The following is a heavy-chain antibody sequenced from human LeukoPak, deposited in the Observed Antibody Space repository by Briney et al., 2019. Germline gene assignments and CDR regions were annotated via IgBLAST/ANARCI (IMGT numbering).Heavy chain of an antibody. CDR1: GYSISSGYY. V-gene: IGHV4-38-2*02. CDR2: IYHSGST. J-gene: IGHJ3*02. D-gene: IGHD6-19*01. CDR3: ARDRYSNGWTLAFDI. Sequence: SETLSLTCAVSGYSISSGYYWGWIRQPPGKGLEWIGSIYHSGSTYYNPSLKSRVTISVDTSKNPFSLKLSSVTAADTAVYYCARDRYSNGWTLAFDIWGQGTMVTVSS.